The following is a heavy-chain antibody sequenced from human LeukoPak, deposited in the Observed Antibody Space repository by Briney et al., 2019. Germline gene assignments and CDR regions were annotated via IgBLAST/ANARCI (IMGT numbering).Heavy chain of an antibody. D-gene: IGHD3-22*01. Sequence: GGSLRLSVAAAGFTFSSYSINWGRQAPGKGLEWVSSISSSSSYTDYADSVKGRFSISRDNAKNSLYRQMNSLRAEDTAVSYCATDLLNYYDSSGYYIDAFDIWGQGPMAPVSS. CDR3: ATDLLNYYDSSGYYIDAFDI. CDR2: ISSSSSYT. V-gene: IGHV3-21*01. CDR1: GFTFSSYS. J-gene: IGHJ3*02.